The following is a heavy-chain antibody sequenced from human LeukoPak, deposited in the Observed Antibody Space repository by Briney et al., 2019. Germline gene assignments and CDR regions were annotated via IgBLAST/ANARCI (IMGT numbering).Heavy chain of an antibody. D-gene: IGHD6-6*01. CDR2: ITSSSSTI. CDR1: GFTFSSYS. V-gene: IGHV3-48*04. J-gene: IGHJ3*02. Sequence: PGGSLRLSCAASGFTFSSYSMNWVRQAPGKGLEWVSYITSSSSTIYADSVKGRFTISRDNAKNSLYLQMNSLRVEDTAVYYCARDSSWAFDIWGQGTMVTVSS. CDR3: ARDSSWAFDI.